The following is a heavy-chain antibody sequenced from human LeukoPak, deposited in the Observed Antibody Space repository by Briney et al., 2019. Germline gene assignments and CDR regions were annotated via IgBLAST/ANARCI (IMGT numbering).Heavy chain of an antibody. CDR1: GXTFSSYG. J-gene: IGHJ4*02. CDR3: AKEATAKVGNQYNY. CDR2: VSYGGDVQ. V-gene: IGHV3-30*18. Sequence: GGSLRLSCAASGXTFSSYGMQWVRQAPGKGLEWVAVVSYGGDVQYHADSVKGRFIIFRDNSKSTLSLQMNSLRTEDTAVYYCAKEATAKVGNQYNYWGQGNLVTVSS. D-gene: IGHD1-14*01.